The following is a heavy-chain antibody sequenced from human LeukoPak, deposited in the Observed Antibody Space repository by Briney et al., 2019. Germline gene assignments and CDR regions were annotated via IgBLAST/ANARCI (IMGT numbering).Heavy chain of an antibody. V-gene: IGHV3-30*04. J-gene: IGHJ6*03. CDR3: ARGGDIVLMVYAPKSSWYEDYYYMDV. Sequence: PGGSLRLSCAASGFTFSSYAMHWVRQAPGKGLEWVAVISYDGSNKYHADSVKGRFTISRDNSKNTLYLQMNSLRAEDTAVYYCARGGDIVLMVYAPKSSWYEDYYYMDVWGKGTTVTVSS. D-gene: IGHD2-8*01. CDR1: GFTFSSYA. CDR2: ISYDGSNK.